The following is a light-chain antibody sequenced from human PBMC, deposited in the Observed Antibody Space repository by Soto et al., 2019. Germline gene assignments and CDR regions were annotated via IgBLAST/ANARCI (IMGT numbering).Light chain of an antibody. CDR2: AAS. J-gene: IGKJ3*01. CDR1: QSISTY. CDR3: QQSYSTPPIFT. Sequence: DIQMTQSPSSLSASVGDRVTITCRPSQSISTYLNWYQQRPGQAPKLLIYAASSLQSGVPSRFSGSRSGTDFTLTISSLQPEDFATYYCQQSYSTPPIFTFGPGTKVDVK. V-gene: IGKV1-39*01.